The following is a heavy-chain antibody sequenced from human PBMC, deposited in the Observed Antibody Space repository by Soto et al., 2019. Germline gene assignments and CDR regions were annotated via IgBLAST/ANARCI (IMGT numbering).Heavy chain of an antibody. CDR3: AKDGIGGYYYYGMDV. CDR1: GGSVSSGSYY. J-gene: IGHJ6*02. Sequence: QVQLQESGPGLVKPSETLSLTCTVSGGSVSSGSYYWSWIRQPPGKGLEWIGYIYYSGSTNYNPSLKSRVTISVDTSKTQFSLVLSSVTAADTAVYYCAKDGIGGYYYYGMDVWGQGTTVTVSS. CDR2: IYYSGST. V-gene: IGHV4-61*01. D-gene: IGHD3-3*02.